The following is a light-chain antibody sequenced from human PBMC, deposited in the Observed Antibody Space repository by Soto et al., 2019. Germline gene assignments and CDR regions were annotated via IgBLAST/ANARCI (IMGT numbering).Light chain of an antibody. Sequence: LTQPPSASGSPGQSVTISCTGTSSDVGGYNYVSWYQQHPGKAPKLMIYEVRERPSGVPDRFSGSKSGNTASLTVSGLQAEDEADYYCRSYAGSDTFVFGTGTKV. J-gene: IGLJ1*01. V-gene: IGLV2-8*01. CDR2: EVR. CDR1: SSDVGGYNY. CDR3: RSYAGSDTFV.